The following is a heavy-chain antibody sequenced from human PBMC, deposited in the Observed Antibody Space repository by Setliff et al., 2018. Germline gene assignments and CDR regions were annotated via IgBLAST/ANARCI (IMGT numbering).Heavy chain of an antibody. D-gene: IGHD2-2*01. CDR3: VRGYCSSSSCYGTMGY. V-gene: IGHV4-4*02. J-gene: IGHJ4*02. Sequence: PSETLSLTCSVAGGSISSSNWWSWVRQPPGKGREWIGEIYHSGSTNYNPSLKSRFTISRDNSKNTLYLQMNSLRAEDTAVYYCVRGYCSSSSCYGTMGYWGQGTLVTVSS. CDR1: GGSISSSNW. CDR2: IYHSGST.